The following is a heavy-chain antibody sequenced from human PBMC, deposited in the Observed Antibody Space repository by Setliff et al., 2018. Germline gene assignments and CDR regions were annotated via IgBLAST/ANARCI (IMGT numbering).Heavy chain of an antibody. D-gene: IGHD3-22*01. V-gene: IGHV4-59*12. Sequence: SETLSLTCTVSGGSISSYYWSWIRQPPGKGLEWIGYVYYSGSTNYNPSLKSRVTMSIDTSKNQVSLKLSSVTAADTAVYYCARESRYYYDNLGTLDYWGQGTLVTVSS. CDR2: VYYSGST. J-gene: IGHJ4*02. CDR1: GGSISSYY. CDR3: ARESRYYYDNLGTLDY.